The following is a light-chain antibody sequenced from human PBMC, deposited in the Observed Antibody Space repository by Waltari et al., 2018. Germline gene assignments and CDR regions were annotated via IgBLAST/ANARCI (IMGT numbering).Light chain of an antibody. Sequence: QTALTQPASVSGSPGQSITISCAGATNNIGTYNLVSGYQQHPEKAPKLIIFEGVKRPSGVSNRFSGSKSGNTASLTISGLQTEDEADYYCCSYRGNSTFVFGGGTKLTVL. V-gene: IGLV2-23*03. CDR3: CSYRGNSTFV. CDR1: TNNIGTYNL. J-gene: IGLJ2*01. CDR2: EGV.